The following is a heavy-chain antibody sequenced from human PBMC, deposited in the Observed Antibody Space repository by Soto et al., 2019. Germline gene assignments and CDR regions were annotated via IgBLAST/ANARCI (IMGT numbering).Heavy chain of an antibody. CDR2: ISSNGGST. Sequence: GGSLRLSCAASGFPFSSYAMHWVRQAPGKGLEYVSAISSNGGSTYYANSVKGRFTISRDNSKNTLYLQMGSLRAEDMAVYYCARSAGYSGYDEYWGQGTLVTVSS. J-gene: IGHJ4*02. V-gene: IGHV3-64*01. CDR3: ARSAGYSGYDEY. D-gene: IGHD5-12*01. CDR1: GFPFSSYA.